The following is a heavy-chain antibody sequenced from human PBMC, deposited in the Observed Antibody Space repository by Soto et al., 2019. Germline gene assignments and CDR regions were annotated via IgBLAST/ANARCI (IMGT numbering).Heavy chain of an antibody. CDR2: ISWDSSTI. Sequence: EVQLVESGGGLVQPGRSLRLSCAASGFTFDNCGMPWVRQAPGKGLEWVAGISWDSSTIGYADSVKGRFIISRDDAKNALYLQMYSLRGEDTALYYCVQGRYPTMATPLDHWGQGTQVIVSS. CDR1: GFTFDNCG. V-gene: IGHV3-9*01. CDR3: VQGRYPTMATPLDH. J-gene: IGHJ4*02. D-gene: IGHD2-15*01.